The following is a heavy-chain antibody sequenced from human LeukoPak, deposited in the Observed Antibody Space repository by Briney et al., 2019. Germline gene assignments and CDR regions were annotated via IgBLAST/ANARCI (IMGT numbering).Heavy chain of an antibody. CDR2: FDPEDGET. D-gene: IGHD3-10*01. CDR1: GYTLTELS. J-gene: IGHJ4*02. V-gene: IGHV1-24*01. Sequence: GASVKVSCKVSGYTLTELSMHWVRQAPGKGLEWMGGFDPEDGETIYAQKFQGRVTMTEDTSTDTAYMELSSLRSDDTAVYYCARDPYYYGSGTYLENPYYFDYWGQGTLVTVAS. CDR3: ARDPYYYGSGTYLENPYYFDY.